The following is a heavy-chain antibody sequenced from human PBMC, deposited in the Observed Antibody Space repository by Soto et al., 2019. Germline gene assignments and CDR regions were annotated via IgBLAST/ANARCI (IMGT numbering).Heavy chain of an antibody. Sequence: QVQLVESGGGVVQPGRSLRLSCAASGFTFSSYGMHWVRQAPGKGLEWVAVISYDGSNKYYADSVKGRFTISRDNSKNTLYLQMNSLRAEDTAVYYCAKDGRGYCSSTSCPTNWFDPWGQGTLVTVSS. J-gene: IGHJ5*02. D-gene: IGHD2-2*01. CDR3: AKDGRGYCSSTSCPTNWFDP. V-gene: IGHV3-30*18. CDR1: GFTFSSYG. CDR2: ISYDGSNK.